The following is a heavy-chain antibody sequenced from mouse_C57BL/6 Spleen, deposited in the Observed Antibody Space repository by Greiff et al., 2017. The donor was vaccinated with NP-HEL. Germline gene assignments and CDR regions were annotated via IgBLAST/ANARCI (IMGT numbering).Heavy chain of an antibody. CDR2: IYPGDGDT. V-gene: IGHV1-82*01. J-gene: IGHJ2*01. Sequence: VQLQQSGPELVKPGASVKISCKASGYAFSSSWMNWVKQRPGKGLEWIGRIYPGDGDTNYIGKFKGKATLTADKSSSTAYMQLSSLTSEDSAVYVCARSSIDYGSSYNYWGQGTTLTVSS. D-gene: IGHD1-1*01. CDR3: ARSSIDYGSSYNY. CDR1: GYAFSSSW.